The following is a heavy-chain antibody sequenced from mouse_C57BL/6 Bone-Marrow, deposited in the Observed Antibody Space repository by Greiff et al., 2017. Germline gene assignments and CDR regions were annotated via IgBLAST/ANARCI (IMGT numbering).Heavy chain of an antibody. CDR1: GFTFTDYY. V-gene: IGHV7-3*01. Sequence: VKLVESGGGLVQPGGSLSLSCAASGFTFTDYYMSWVRQPPGKALEWVGFIRNKANGYTTEYSASVKGRFTISRDNSQSILYLQMNALRAGDSATYYCARYGDYFDYWGQGTTLTVSS. CDR2: IRNKANGYTT. CDR3: ARYGDYFDY. J-gene: IGHJ2*01.